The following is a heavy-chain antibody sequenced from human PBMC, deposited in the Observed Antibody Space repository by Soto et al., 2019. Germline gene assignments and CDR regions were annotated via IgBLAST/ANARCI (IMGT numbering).Heavy chain of an antibody. CDR3: ARIGYYGSGHTY. CDR2: INHSGST. V-gene: IGHV4-34*01. D-gene: IGHD3-10*01. CDR1: GGSFSGYY. J-gene: IGHJ4*02. Sequence: KPSETLSLTCAVYGGSFSGYYWSWIRQPPGKGLEWIGEINHSGSTNYNPSLKSRVTISVDTSKNQFSLKLSSVTAADTAVYYCARIGYYGSGHTYWGQGTLVTVSS.